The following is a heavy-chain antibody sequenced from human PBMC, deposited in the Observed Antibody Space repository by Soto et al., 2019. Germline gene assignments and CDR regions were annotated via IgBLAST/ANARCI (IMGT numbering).Heavy chain of an antibody. CDR3: ARDLGYDILTGLFDY. V-gene: IGHV1-46*01. CDR2: INPSGGST. J-gene: IGHJ4*02. Sequence: ASVKVSCKASGYTFTSYYMHWVRQAPGQGLEWMGIINPSGGSTSYAQKFQGRVTMTRDTSTSTVYMELSSLRSEDTAVYYCARDLGYDILTGLFDYWGQGTLVTVSS. D-gene: IGHD3-9*01. CDR1: GYTFTSYY.